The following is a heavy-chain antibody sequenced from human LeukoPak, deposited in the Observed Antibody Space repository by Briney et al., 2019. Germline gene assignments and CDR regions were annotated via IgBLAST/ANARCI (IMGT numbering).Heavy chain of an antibody. J-gene: IGHJ4*02. V-gene: IGHV1-8*01. D-gene: IGHD2-2*01. CDR3: ARVFAFGLAPAARTLGY. CDR1: GYTFTSYD. Sequence: GASVKVSCMASGYTFTSYDINWVRQATGQGLEWMGWMNPNSGNTGYAQKFQGRVTMTRNTSISTAYMELSSLRSEDTAVYYCARVFAFGLAPAARTLGYWGQGTLVTVSS. CDR2: MNPNSGNT.